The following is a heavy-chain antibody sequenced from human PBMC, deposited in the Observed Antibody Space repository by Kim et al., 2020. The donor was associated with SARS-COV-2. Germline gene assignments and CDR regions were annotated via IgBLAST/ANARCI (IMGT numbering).Heavy chain of an antibody. J-gene: IGHJ4*02. Sequence: SQTLSLTCAISGDSVSSNSAAWNWIRQSPSRGLEWLGRTYYRSKWYNDYAVSVKSRITINPDTSKNQFSLQLNSVTPEDTAVYYCARTYYYDSSGYSIWDFDYWGQGTLVTVSS. V-gene: IGHV6-1*01. CDR3: ARTYYYDSSGYSIWDFDY. CDR1: GDSVSSNSAA. CDR2: TYYRSKWYN. D-gene: IGHD3-22*01.